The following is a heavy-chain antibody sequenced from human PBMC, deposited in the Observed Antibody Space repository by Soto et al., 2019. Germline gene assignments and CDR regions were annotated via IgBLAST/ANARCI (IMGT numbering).Heavy chain of an antibody. V-gene: IGHV3-15*01. CDR3: RRDWDYPVL. D-gene: IGHD1-7*01. CDR2: VRSKADGGTT. CDR1: GFTFANAW. J-gene: IGHJ4*02. Sequence: EVQLVESGGGLVKPGGSLRLSSAASGFTFANAWMSWVRQAPGKGLEWVGRVRSKADGGTTDYAAPVKGRFTISRDDSENTLYLQMNSLKIDDTAVYYCRRDWDYPVLWGQGTLVTVSS.